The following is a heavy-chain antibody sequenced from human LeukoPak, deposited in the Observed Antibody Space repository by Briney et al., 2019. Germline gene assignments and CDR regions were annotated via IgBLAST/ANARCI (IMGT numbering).Heavy chain of an antibody. Sequence: GGSLRLSCAASGFTFSSYAMHWVRQAPGKGLEWVAVISYDGSNKYYADSVKGRFTISRGNSKNTLYLQMNSLRAEDTAVYYCARAPGDFWSGYGYYFDYWGQGTLVTVSS. J-gene: IGHJ4*02. V-gene: IGHV3-30-3*01. CDR3: ARAPGDFWSGYGYYFDY. CDR1: GFTFSSYA. CDR2: ISYDGSNK. D-gene: IGHD3-3*01.